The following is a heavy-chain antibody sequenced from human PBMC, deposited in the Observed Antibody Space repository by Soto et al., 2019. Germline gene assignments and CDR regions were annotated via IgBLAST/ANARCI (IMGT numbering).Heavy chain of an antibody. V-gene: IGHV4-34*01. J-gene: IGHJ3*02. CDR1: GGSFSGYY. D-gene: IGHD2-15*01. CDR2: INHIGTT. CDR3: ARSWYDAFDI. Sequence: SETLSLTCAVYGGSFSGYYWSWIRQPPGKGLEWIGEINHIGTTNYNPSLKSRVTISVDTSKNQFSLKLSSVTAADTAVYYCARSWYDAFDIWGQGTMVT.